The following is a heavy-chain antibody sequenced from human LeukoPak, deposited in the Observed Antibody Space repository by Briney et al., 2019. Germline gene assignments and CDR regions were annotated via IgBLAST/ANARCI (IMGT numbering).Heavy chain of an antibody. CDR3: AKDSGAVRGYSYDSPGYFDY. D-gene: IGHD5-18*01. V-gene: IGHV3-30*18. Sequence: GRSLRLPCAASGFTFSIYGMHWVRQAPGKGLEWVAVISYDGSNKYYADSVKGRFTISRDNSKNTLYLHMNSLRAEDTAVYYCAKDSGAVRGYSYDSPGYFDYWGQGTLVTVSS. J-gene: IGHJ4*02. CDR2: ISYDGSNK. CDR1: GFTFSIYG.